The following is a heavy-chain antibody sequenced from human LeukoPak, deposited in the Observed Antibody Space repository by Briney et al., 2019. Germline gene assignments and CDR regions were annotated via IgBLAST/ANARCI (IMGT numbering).Heavy chain of an antibody. CDR2: ISSSGSTI. CDR3: ARDRLRSRYDILTGYYY. Sequence: GGSLRLSCAASGFTFSDYYMSWIRQAPGKGLEWVSYISSSGSTIYYADSVKGRFTFSRDNAKNSLYLQMNSLRAEDTAVYYCARDRLRSRYDILTGYYYWGQGTLVTVSS. CDR1: GFTFSDYY. D-gene: IGHD3-9*01. V-gene: IGHV3-11*01. J-gene: IGHJ4*02.